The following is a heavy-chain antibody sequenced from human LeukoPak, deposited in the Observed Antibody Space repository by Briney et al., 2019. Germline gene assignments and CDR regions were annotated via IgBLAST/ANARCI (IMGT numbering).Heavy chain of an antibody. D-gene: IGHD5-18*01. J-gene: IGHJ5*02. CDR3: TTDHVQLWFPNWFDP. CDR1: GFTFSNAW. V-gene: IGHV3-15*01. Sequence: GGSLRLSCAASGFTFSNAWMSWVRQAPGKGLEWVGRIKSKTDGGTTDYAAPVKGRFTISRDDSKNTLYLQMNSLKTEDTAVYYCTTDHVQLWFPNWFDPWGQGTLVTVSS. CDR2: IKSKTDGGTT.